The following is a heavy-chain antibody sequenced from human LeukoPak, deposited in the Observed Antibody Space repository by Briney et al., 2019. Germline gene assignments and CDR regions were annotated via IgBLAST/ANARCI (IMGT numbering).Heavy chain of an antibody. Sequence: GGSLRLSCAASGLTFSNYAMNWVRQTPGSGLKWVSGISGSGGDTYYADSVKGRFTISRDNSKNTLYLQMNSLRAEDTAVYYCAKEPITVAGNELGYWGQGTLVTVSS. J-gene: IGHJ4*02. CDR3: AKEPITVAGNELGY. CDR1: GLTFSNYA. D-gene: IGHD6-19*01. CDR2: ISGSGGDT. V-gene: IGHV3-23*01.